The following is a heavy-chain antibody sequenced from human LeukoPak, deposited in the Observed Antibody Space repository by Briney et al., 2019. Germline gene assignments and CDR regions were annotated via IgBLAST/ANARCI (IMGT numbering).Heavy chain of an antibody. CDR2: INPSGHTT. CDR1: GFTFTSFY. D-gene: IGHD6-19*01. Sequence: ASVKISCKASGFTFTSFYMHWVRQAPGQGLEWMGIINPSGHTTDYAQKFQGRVTMTRDTSISTAYMELSRLRSDDTAVYYCARDFRILQQWLVPDYYYYMDVWGKGTTVTVSS. V-gene: IGHV1-46*01. CDR3: ARDFRILQQWLVPDYYYYMDV. J-gene: IGHJ6*03.